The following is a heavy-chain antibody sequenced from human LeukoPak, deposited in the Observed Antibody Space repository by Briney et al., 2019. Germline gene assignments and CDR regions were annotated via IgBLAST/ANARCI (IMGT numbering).Heavy chain of an antibody. J-gene: IGHJ2*01. CDR3: ARTYSDYDGSYWYFDL. CDR1: GYTFTGYG. Sequence: ASVRVSCKASGYTFTGYGITWVRQAPGQGLEWMGWISTYNGKTDYAQKLQGRVTMTTDRSTSTAYMELRSLRSDDTAVYYCARTYSDYDGSYWYFDLWGRGTLVTVSS. D-gene: IGHD5-12*01. V-gene: IGHV1-18*01. CDR2: ISTYNGKT.